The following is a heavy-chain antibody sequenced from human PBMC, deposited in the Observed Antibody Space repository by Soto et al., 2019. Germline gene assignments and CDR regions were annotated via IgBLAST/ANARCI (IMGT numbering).Heavy chain of an antibody. CDR2: INIDGSGT. Sequence: EVQLVESGGGLVQPGGSLRLSCAASGFTFSSHWMHWVRQAPGKGLVWVSRINIDGSGTDYTDSVKGRFTISRDNAKNRLYVQLNNLRVDDTAGYHCVRGSSDWNGIDYWGQGTLVTVSS. CDR3: VRGSSDWNGIDY. V-gene: IGHV3-74*01. D-gene: IGHD1-1*01. CDR1: GFTFSSHW. J-gene: IGHJ4*02.